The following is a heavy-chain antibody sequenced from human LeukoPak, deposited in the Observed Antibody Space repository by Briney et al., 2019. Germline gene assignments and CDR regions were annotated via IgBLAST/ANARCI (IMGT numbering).Heavy chain of an antibody. CDR1: GFTFSSYA. Sequence: PGGSLRLSCAASGFTFSSYAMSWVRQAPGKGLEWVSAISGSGGSTYYADSVKGRFTISRDNSKNTLYQQMNSLRAEDTAVYYCAKAGSGYYYYGSGSYYKDYYYMDVWGKGTTVTVSS. V-gene: IGHV3-23*01. CDR2: ISGSGGST. CDR3: AKAGSGYYYYGSGSYYKDYYYMDV. J-gene: IGHJ6*03. D-gene: IGHD3-10*01.